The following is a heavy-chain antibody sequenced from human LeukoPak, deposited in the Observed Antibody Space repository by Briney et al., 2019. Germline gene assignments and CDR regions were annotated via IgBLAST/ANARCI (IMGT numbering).Heavy chain of an antibody. D-gene: IGHD3-10*01. CDR2: ISGSGSNT. CDR1: GFTFSSYA. J-gene: IGHJ6*02. CDR3: AKGVVRGIYYYYATDV. Sequence: PPGGSLRLSCAASGFTFSSYAMSWVRQAPGKGLEWVSSISGSGSNTYNADSVKGRFTISRDNSKNTLYLQMNSLRAEDTAVYYCAKGVVRGIYYYYATDVWGQGTTVTVSS. V-gene: IGHV3-23*01.